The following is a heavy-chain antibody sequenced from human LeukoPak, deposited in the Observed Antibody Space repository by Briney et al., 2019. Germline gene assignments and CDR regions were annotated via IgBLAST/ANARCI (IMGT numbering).Heavy chain of an antibody. CDR3: ATFGVVTNYYYYMDV. D-gene: IGHD3-3*01. J-gene: IGHJ6*03. CDR1: GYTLTELS. V-gene: IGHV1-24*01. Sequence: GASVEVSGTLSGYTLTELSMQWVRQAPGKGLGGWGGFDPEDGETIYAQKFQGRVTMTEETSTDTAYMELSSLRSEDTAAYYCATFGVVTNYYYYMDVWGKGTTVTVSS. CDR2: FDPEDGET.